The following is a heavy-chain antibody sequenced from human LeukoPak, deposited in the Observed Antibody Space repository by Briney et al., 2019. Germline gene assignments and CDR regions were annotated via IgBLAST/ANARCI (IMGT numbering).Heavy chain of an antibody. V-gene: IGHV3-23*01. CDR1: GFTFTNFG. CDR3: AKEKNSGYYYHFDY. D-gene: IGHD3-22*01. Sequence: ESGGSLRLSCAASGFTFTNFGVSWVRQAPGKGLEWVSAVSGGGGSTFYADSVKGRFTISRDNSRNTVYLQMNSLRAEDTAVYYCAKEKNSGYYYHFDYWGQGTLVTVSS. J-gene: IGHJ4*02. CDR2: VSGGGGST.